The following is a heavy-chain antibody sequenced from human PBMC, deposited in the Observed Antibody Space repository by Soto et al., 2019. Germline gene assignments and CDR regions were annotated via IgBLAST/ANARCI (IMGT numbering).Heavy chain of an antibody. V-gene: IGHV4-31*03. D-gene: IGHD3-10*01. J-gene: IGHJ5*02. Sequence: QVQLQESGPGLVKPSQTLSLTCTVSGGSISSGGYYWSWIRQHPGKGLEWIGYIDYSGSTYYNPPLPARLPLSVDPSQNQFALTLSSVTAADTAVYYCAGVRGVTWFDPWGQGTLVPVSS. CDR2: IDYSGST. CDR1: GGSISSGGYY. CDR3: AGVRGVTWFDP.